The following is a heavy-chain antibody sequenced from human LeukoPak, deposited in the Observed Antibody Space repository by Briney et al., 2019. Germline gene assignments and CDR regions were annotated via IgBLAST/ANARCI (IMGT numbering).Heavy chain of an antibody. V-gene: IGHV3-23*01. Sequence: GGSLRLSCAASKFAFSSYAMSWVHQAPGKGLEWVSAISGGGGNTYYADSVKGRFTISRDNSKNTLYLQMNSLRAEDTAVYYYGKNRYSGSLSPFDIWGQGTMVTVSS. CDR3: GKNRYSGSLSPFDI. CDR2: ISGGGGNT. D-gene: IGHD1-26*01. J-gene: IGHJ3*02. CDR1: KFAFSSYA.